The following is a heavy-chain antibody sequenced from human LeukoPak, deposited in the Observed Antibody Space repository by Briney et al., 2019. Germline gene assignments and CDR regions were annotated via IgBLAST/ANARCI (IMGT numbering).Heavy chain of an antibody. CDR3: AASPDYYGSGSRWFDP. CDR2: IYHSGST. V-gene: IGHV4-4*02. CDR1: GGSISSSNW. J-gene: IGHJ5*02. Sequence: SETLSLTCAVSGGSISSSNWWSWVRQPPGKGLEWIGEIYHSGSTNYNPSLKSRVTISVDKSKNQFSLKLSSVTAADTAVYYCAASPDYYGSGSRWFDPWGQGTLVTVSS. D-gene: IGHD3-10*01.